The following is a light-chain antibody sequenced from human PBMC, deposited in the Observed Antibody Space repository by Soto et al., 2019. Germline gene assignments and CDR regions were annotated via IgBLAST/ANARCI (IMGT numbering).Light chain of an antibody. CDR1: QYINTR. J-gene: IGKJ4*01. CDR3: KQYNDWPLHT. V-gene: IGKV3-15*01. CDR2: GAS. Sequence: IGLKQSPPTLSSFQGDRVTLSYRASQYINTRLAWYQHRPGQAPRLLIYGASTRATGIPARFSRSGSGTEFTLTIRSLESEDFALYYCKQYNDWPLHTFCGGTKVDI.